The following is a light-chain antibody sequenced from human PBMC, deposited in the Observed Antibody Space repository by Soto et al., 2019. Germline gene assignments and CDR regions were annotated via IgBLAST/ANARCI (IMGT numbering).Light chain of an antibody. CDR1: SSDVGGYKF. V-gene: IGLV2-23*01. Sequence: QSALTQPASVSGSPGQSITIPCTGTSSDVGGYKFVSRYQKHPGKAPKLTIYEGTKRASGISARFSGSKSGTTASLTISGLQAEDEAEYYCCSYAGDSTLVFGGGTKVTVL. CDR2: EGT. CDR3: CSYAGDSTLV. J-gene: IGLJ3*02.